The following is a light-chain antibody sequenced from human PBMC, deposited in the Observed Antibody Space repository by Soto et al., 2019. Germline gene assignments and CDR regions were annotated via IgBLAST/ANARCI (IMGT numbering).Light chain of an antibody. CDR3: SSYAGSNKVV. V-gene: IGLV2-8*01. J-gene: IGLJ2*01. Sequence: QSALTQPPSASGSPGQSVTTSCTGTSSDVGGYKYVSWYQQHAGKAPKLMIHEVSKRPSGVPDRFSGSKSGNTASLTVSGLQAEDEADYYCSSYAGSNKVVFGGGTKLTVL. CDR2: EVS. CDR1: SSDVGGYKY.